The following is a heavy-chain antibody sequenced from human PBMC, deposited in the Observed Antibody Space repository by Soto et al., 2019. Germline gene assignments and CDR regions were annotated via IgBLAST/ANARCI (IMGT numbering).Heavy chain of an antibody. Sequence: SEPLPLTCTVSGDSITASYSNWAWIRQPPGKGLEWIGTFYYSGTTSQNPPLRSRITISGDTSRNQFSLNLRSVTAADSGVYYCAKLVRDDVRRSDLDHWGQGTLVTVSS. CDR1: GDSITASYSN. D-gene: IGHD3-10*02. V-gene: IGHV4-39*01. J-gene: IGHJ4*02. CDR2: FYYSGTT. CDR3: AKLVRDDVRRSDLDH.